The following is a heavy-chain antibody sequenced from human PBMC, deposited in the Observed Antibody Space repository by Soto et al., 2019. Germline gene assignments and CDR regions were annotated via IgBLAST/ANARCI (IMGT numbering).Heavy chain of an antibody. V-gene: IGHV3-7*05. Sequence: GGSLRLSCAASGFTFSDFWMSWVRQAPGKGLEWVANIKEDGSEKYYVDSVKGRFTISRNNAQNSLYLQMNSLRAEDTAVYYCANVLMVYATTYSWGQGTLVTVSS. CDR2: IKEDGSEK. CDR1: GFTFSDFW. J-gene: IGHJ4*02. CDR3: ANVLMVYATTYS. D-gene: IGHD2-8*01.